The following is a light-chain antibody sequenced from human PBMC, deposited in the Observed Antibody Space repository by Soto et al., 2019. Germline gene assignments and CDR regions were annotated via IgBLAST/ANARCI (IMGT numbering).Light chain of an antibody. Sequence: QSVLTQPPSVSGAPGQRVTISCTGSSSNIGAGYDVHWYHQLPGTAPKLLIYGNSNRPSGVPDRFSASKSGTSVSLAITGLQADDEADYYCQSYDSSLSVVFGGGTKLTVL. CDR1: SSNIGAGYD. J-gene: IGLJ2*01. CDR3: QSYDSSLSVV. V-gene: IGLV1-40*01. CDR2: GNS.